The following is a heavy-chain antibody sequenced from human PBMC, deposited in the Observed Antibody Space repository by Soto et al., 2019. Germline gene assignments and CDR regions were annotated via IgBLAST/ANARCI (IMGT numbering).Heavy chain of an antibody. CDR1: GFTFSSYG. V-gene: IGHV3-30*03. Sequence: GGSLRLSCAASGFTFSSYGMHWVLQAPGKGLEWVAVISYDGSNKYYADSVKGRFTISRDNSKNTLYLQMNSLRAEDTAVYYCATLGYCSGGSCYHDAFDIWGQGTMVTVS. D-gene: IGHD2-15*01. CDR2: ISYDGSNK. J-gene: IGHJ3*02. CDR3: ATLGYCSGGSCYHDAFDI.